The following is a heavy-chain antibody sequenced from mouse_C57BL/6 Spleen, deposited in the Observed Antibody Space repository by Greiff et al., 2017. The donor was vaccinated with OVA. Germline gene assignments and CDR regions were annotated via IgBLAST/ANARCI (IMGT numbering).Heavy chain of an antibody. CDR2: INPNNGGT. J-gene: IGHJ1*03. Sequence: VQLQQSGPELVKPGASVKISCKASGYTFTDYYMNWVKQSHGKSLEWIGDINPNNGGTSYNQKFKGKATLTVDKSSITAYRELRSLTSEDSAVYYCAGKDWYFDVWGTGTTVTVSS. V-gene: IGHV1-26*01. CDR1: GYTFTDYY. CDR3: AGKDWYFDV. D-gene: IGHD2-1*01.